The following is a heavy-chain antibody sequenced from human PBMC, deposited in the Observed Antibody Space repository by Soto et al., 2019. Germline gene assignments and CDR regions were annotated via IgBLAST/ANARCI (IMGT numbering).Heavy chain of an antibody. D-gene: IGHD3-10*01. CDR1: GGSVSSAYHY. J-gene: IGHJ5*02. V-gene: IGHV4-61*01. CDR3: AREGVISMVRGVVSNGWFDP. CDR2: INHSGST. Sequence: QVQLQESGPGLVKPSETLSLTCTVSGGSVSSAYHYWSWMRQSPGKGLEWIGYINHSGSTNYNPSLASRVTISVDTSKNQFSLKLSSVTAADTAVYYCAREGVISMVRGVVSNGWFDPWGQGTLVTVSS.